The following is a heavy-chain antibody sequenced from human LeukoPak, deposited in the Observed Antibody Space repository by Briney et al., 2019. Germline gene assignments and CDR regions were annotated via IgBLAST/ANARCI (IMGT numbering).Heavy chain of an antibody. J-gene: IGHJ4*02. CDR3: ARGENYYGSGSYFTEFDY. CDR2: ISSSSSPI. D-gene: IGHD3-10*01. Sequence: PGGSLRLSCAASGFTFSSYSMSWVRQAPGKGLEWVSYISSSSSPIYYAYSVKGRFTISRDNAKNSLYLQMNSLRAEDTAVYYCARGENYYGSGSYFTEFDYWGQGTLVTVSS. V-gene: IGHV3-48*04. CDR1: GFTFSSYS.